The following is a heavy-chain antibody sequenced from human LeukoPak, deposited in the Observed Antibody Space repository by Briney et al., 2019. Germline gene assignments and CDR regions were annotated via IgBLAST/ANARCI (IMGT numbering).Heavy chain of an antibody. D-gene: IGHD4-17*01. J-gene: IGHJ5*02. CDR1: GFTFSSYG. CDR2: ISSSGSTI. CDR3: ATLYGDYNH. V-gene: IGHV3-48*04. Sequence: GGSLRLSCAASGFTFSSYGMHWVRQAPGKGLEWVSYISSSGSTIYYADSVKGRFTISRDNAKNSLYLQMNSLRAEDTAVYYCATLYGDYNHWGQGTLVTVSS.